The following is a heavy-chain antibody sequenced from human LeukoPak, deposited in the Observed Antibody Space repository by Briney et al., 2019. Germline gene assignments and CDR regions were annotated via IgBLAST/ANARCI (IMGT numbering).Heavy chain of an antibody. CDR1: GFTLSSYA. D-gene: IGHD3-22*01. V-gene: IGHV3-23*01. CDR3: AKDHAPYYYDSSGYYPNPDAFDI. J-gene: IGHJ3*02. CDR2: ISGSGGST. Sequence: GGSLRLSCAASGFTLSSYAMSWVRQGPGKGLEWVSAISGSGGSTYYADSVKGRFTISRDNSKNTLYLQMNSLRAEDTAVYYCAKDHAPYYYDSSGYYPNPDAFDIWGQGTMVTVSS.